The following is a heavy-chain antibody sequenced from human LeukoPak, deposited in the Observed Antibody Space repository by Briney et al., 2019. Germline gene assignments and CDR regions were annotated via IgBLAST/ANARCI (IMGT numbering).Heavy chain of an antibody. CDR1: GFTFSSYA. Sequence: GGSLRLSCAASGFTFSSYAMSWVRQAPGKGLEWVSAVSGSGGGTYYADSVRGRFTISRDNSKNTLYLQMNSLRAEDTALYYCAKDFVRYNIQFDYWGQGALVTVSS. V-gene: IGHV3-23*01. CDR2: VSGSGGGT. CDR3: AKDFVRYNIQFDY. J-gene: IGHJ4*02. D-gene: IGHD1-1*01.